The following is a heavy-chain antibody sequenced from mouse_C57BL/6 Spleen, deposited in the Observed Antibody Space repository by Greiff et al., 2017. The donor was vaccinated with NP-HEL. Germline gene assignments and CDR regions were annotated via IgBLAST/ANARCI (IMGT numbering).Heavy chain of an antibody. V-gene: IGHV1-69*01. J-gene: IGHJ4*01. Sequence: VQLQQSGAELVMPGASVKLSCKASGYTFTSYWMHWVKQRPGQGLEWIGEIDPSASYTNYNQKFKGKSTLTVDKSSSTAYMQLSSLTSEDSAVCYSARISNYEERAMGYWGQGTSVTVSS. CDR3: ARISNYEERAMGY. CDR1: GYTFTSYW. CDR2: IDPSASYT. D-gene: IGHD2-5*01.